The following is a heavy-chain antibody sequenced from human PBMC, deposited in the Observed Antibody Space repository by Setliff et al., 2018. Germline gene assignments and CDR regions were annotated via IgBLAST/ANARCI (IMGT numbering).Heavy chain of an antibody. Sequence: SETLSLTCTVSGGSISSYYWSWIRQPAGKGLEWIGRIYTSGSTNYNPSLKSRVTISVGTSKNQFSLKLNSVTAADMAVYYCAREQWLDPPGYYYMDVWAKGTTVTVSS. CDR1: GGSISSYY. V-gene: IGHV4-4*07. CDR3: AREQWLDPPGYYYMDV. J-gene: IGHJ6*03. CDR2: IYTSGST. D-gene: IGHD6-19*01.